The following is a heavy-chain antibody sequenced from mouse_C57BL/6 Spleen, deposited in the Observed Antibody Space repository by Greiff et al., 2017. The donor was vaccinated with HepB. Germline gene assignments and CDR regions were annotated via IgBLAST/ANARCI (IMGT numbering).Heavy chain of an antibody. CDR2: IDPSDSYT. D-gene: IGHD1-1*01. J-gene: IGHJ1*03. CDR3: ARYYYGSSSHWYFDV. V-gene: IGHV1-50*01. CDR1: GYTFTSYW. Sequence: QVQLQQPGAELVKPGASVKLSCKASGYTFTSYWMQWVKQRPGQGLEWIGEIDPSDSYTNYNQKFKGKATLTVDTSSSTAYMQLSSLTSEDSAVYYCARYYYGSSSHWYFDVWGTGTTVTVSS.